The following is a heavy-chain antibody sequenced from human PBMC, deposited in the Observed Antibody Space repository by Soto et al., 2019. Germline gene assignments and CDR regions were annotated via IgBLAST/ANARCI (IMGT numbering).Heavy chain of an antibody. D-gene: IGHD3-10*01. CDR2: IYYSGST. CDR3: ARHRMELLWFGELLDYYGMDV. Sequence: GESSETLSLTCTVSGGSISSSSYYWGWIRQPPGKGLEWIGSIYYSGSTYYNPSLKSRVTISVDTSKNQFSLKLSSVTAADTAVYYCARHRMELLWFGELLDYYGMDVWGQGTTVTVSS. V-gene: IGHV4-39*01. CDR1: GGSISSSSYY. J-gene: IGHJ6*02.